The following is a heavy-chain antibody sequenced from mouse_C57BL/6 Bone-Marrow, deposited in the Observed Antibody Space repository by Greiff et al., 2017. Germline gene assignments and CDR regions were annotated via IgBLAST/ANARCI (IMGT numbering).Heavy chain of an antibody. CDR1: GYTFTSYW. V-gene: IGHV1-50*01. J-gene: IGHJ4*01. D-gene: IGHD2-4*01. Sequence: QVQLQQPGAELVKPGASVKLSCKASGYTFTSYWMQWVKQRPGQGLEWSGAIDPYDSYTNYNQKFKGKDTLTVDKSSCTAYMQLSSLTSEDSSVYYCARGEGDYDDDYAMDYWGQGTSVTVSS. CDR2: IDPYDSYT. CDR3: ARGEGDYDDDYAMDY.